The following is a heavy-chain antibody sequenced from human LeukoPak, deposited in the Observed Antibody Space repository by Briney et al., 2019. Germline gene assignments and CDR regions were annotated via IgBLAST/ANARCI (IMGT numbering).Heavy chain of an antibody. D-gene: IGHD6-6*01. V-gene: IGHV4-34*01. CDR2: INHSGST. J-gene: IGHJ2*01. CDR1: GGSFSGYY. CDR3: ARGGKQLRRPGRYFDL. Sequence: SETLSLTCAVYGGSFSGYYWSWIRQPPGKGLEWIGEINHSGSTNYNPSLKSRVTISVDTSKNQFSLKLSSVTAADTAVYYCARGGKQLRRPGRYFDLWGRGTLVTVSS.